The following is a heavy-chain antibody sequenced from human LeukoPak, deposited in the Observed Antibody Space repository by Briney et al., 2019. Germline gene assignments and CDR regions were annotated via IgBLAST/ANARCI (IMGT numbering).Heavy chain of an antibody. Sequence: GGSLRLSCAASGFTLSSYWMHWVRQVPGKGRVGVSRINSDGSSTSYADSVKGRFTISRDNAKTSLYLQMNRLRAEDTALYYCARVEYGSGSFNYWGQGTLVTVSS. J-gene: IGHJ4*02. CDR2: INSDGSST. CDR1: GFTLSSYW. V-gene: IGHV3-74*01. D-gene: IGHD3-10*01. CDR3: ARVEYGSGSFNY.